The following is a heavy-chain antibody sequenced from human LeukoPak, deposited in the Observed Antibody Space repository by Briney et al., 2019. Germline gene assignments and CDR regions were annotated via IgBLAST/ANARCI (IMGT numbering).Heavy chain of an antibody. CDR2: IYYSGST. Sequence: SETLSLTCTVSGGSISSSSYYWGWIRQPPGKGLEWIGSIYYSGSTYYNPSLKSRVTISVDTSKNQFSLKLSSVTAADTAVYYCARHWGVDTDYWGQGTLVTVSS. CDR1: GGSISSSSYY. V-gene: IGHV4-39*01. D-gene: IGHD3-16*01. CDR3: ARHWGVDTDY. J-gene: IGHJ4*02.